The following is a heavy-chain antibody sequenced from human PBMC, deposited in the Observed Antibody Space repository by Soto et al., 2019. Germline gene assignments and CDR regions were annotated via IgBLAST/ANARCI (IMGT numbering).Heavy chain of an antibody. Sequence: GASVKVSCKASGGTFSSYTISWVLQAPGQGLEWMGRIIPILGIANYAQKFQGRVTITADKSTSTAYMELSSLRSEDTAVYYCAREVSGWYTFDYWAQGTLVTGSP. V-gene: IGHV1-69*04. CDR2: IIPILGIA. D-gene: IGHD6-19*01. J-gene: IGHJ4*02. CDR3: AREVSGWYTFDY. CDR1: GGTFSSYT.